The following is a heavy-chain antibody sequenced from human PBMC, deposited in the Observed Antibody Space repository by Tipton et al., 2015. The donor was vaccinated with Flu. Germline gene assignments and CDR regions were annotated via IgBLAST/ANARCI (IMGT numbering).Heavy chain of an antibody. CDR2: IFHSGNL. Sequence: TLSLTCAVSGYSIRSSNYYWGWIRQPPGKGLEWIGNIFHSGNLYHNPSLKSRDTMSVETSKNQFSLKVTSVTAADTAVYFCARTNQYSCSPFDYWGQGTLATVSS. CDR3: ARTNQYSCSPFDY. V-gene: IGHV4-38-2*01. CDR1: GYSIRSSNYY. J-gene: IGHJ4*02. D-gene: IGHD5-12*01.